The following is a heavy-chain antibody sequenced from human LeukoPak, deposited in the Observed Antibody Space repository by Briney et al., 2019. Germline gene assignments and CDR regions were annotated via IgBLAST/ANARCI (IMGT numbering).Heavy chain of an antibody. V-gene: IGHV1-69*06. D-gene: IGHD2-2*01. Sequence: GASVKVSCKASGGTFSSYAISWVRQAPGQGLEWMGGIIPIFGTANYAQKFQGRVTITADKSTSTAYMELSSLRSEDTAVYYCAKDGGGYCSSTSCYSFEYWGQGTLVTVSS. CDR2: IIPIFGTA. J-gene: IGHJ4*02. CDR3: AKDGGGYCSSTSCYSFEY. CDR1: GGTFSSYA.